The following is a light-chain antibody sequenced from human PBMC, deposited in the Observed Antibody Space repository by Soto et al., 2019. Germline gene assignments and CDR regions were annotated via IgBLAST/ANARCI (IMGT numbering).Light chain of an antibody. CDR3: LQDYNYPRT. V-gene: IGKV1-6*01. CDR1: QGIRND. CDR2: AAS. J-gene: IGKJ2*01. Sequence: AIQMTQSPSSLSASVGDRVTITCRASQGIRNDLGWYQQKPGKAPKLLIFAASTLQSGVPSRFSGSGSGTDFTLTIRNLQPEDFATYYCLQDYNYPRTFGQGTKLEIK.